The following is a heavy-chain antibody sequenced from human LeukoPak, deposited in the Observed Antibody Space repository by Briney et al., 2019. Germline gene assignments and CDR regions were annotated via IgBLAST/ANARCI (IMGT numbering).Heavy chain of an antibody. V-gene: IGHV3-48*04. D-gene: IGHD3-22*01. CDR2: ISPGGGPT. Sequence: PGGSLRLSCAGSGFPFSIHGMNWVRQAPGKGLEWVSGISPGGGPTYYADSVKGRFTISRDNAKNSLYLQMNSLRAEDTAVYYCARGPAASGYYDSRGRYGYFDYWGQGTLVTVSS. CDR1: GFPFSIHG. J-gene: IGHJ4*02. CDR3: ARGPAASGYYDSRGRYGYFDY.